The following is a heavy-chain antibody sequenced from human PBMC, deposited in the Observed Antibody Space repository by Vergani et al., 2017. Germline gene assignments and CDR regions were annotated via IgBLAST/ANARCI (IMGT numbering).Heavy chain of an antibody. Sequence: QVQLQESGPGLVKPSQTLSLTCTVSGGSISSGDYYWSWIRQPPGKGLEWIGYIYYSGSTYYNPSLKSRVTISVDTSKNQFSLKLSSVTAADTAVYYCATGIAAAGYYYGMDVWGQGTTVTVPS. V-gene: IGHV4-30-4*01. D-gene: IGHD6-13*01. J-gene: IGHJ6*02. CDR1: GGSISSGDYY. CDR3: ATGIAAAGYYYGMDV. CDR2: IYYSGST.